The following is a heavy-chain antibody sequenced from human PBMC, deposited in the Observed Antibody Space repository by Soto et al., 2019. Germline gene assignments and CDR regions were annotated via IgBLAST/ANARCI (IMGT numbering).Heavy chain of an antibody. CDR1: GFTFDDYA. Sequence: GGSLRLSCAASGFTFDDYAMHWVRQTPGKGLEWVSGITWNGGIKGYADSVKGRFTISRDNAKNSLYLQMNSLRAEDTALYYCTKDRGVNWGYYYGMDVWGQGTTVTVSS. CDR2: ITWNGGIK. J-gene: IGHJ6*02. D-gene: IGHD3-10*01. V-gene: IGHV3-9*01. CDR3: TKDRGVNWGYYYGMDV.